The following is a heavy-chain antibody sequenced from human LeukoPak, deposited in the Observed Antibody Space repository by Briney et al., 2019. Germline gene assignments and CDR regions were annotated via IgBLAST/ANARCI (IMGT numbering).Heavy chain of an antibody. Sequence: GASVKVSCKVSGYTLTELSMHWVRQAPGKGLEWMGGFDPEDGETIYAQKFQGRVTMTEDTSTDTAYMELSSLRSEDTAVYYCATDRDDYGGSGLHYWGQGTLVTVSS. D-gene: IGHD4-23*01. J-gene: IGHJ4*02. CDR2: FDPEDGET. V-gene: IGHV1-24*01. CDR3: ATDRDDYGGSGLHY. CDR1: GYTLTELS.